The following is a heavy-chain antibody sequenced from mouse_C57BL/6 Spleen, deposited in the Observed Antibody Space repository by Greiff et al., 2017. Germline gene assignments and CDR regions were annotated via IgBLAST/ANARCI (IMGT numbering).Heavy chain of an antibody. D-gene: IGHD2-4*01. CDR1: GFTFSNYW. J-gene: IGHJ2*01. Sequence: EVKVEESGGGLVQPGGSMKLSCVASGFTFSNYWMNWVRQSPEKGLEWVAQIRLKSDNYATHYAESVKGRFTISRDDSKSSVYLQMNNLRAEDTGIYYCTGDDYDGPSFDYWGQGTTLTVSS. CDR2: IRLKSDNYAT. V-gene: IGHV6-3*01. CDR3: TGDDYDGPSFDY.